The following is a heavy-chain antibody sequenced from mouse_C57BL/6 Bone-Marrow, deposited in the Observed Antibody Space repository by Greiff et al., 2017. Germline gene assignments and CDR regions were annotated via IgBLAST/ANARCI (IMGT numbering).Heavy chain of an antibody. Sequence: VQLQQSGAELARPGASVKMSCKASGYTFTSYTMHWVKQRPGKGLEWIGNINPSSGYTKYNQKFKDKATLPADQSSSTAYLQLRSLTTEDSAVYYCARRRGYWGQGTTLTVSS. J-gene: IGHJ2*01. CDR2: INPSSGYT. CDR3: ARRRGY. CDR1: GYTFTSYT. V-gene: IGHV1-4*01.